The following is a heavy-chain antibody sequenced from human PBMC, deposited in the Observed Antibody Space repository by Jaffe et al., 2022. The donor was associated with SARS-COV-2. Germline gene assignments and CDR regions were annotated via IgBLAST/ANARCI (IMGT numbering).Heavy chain of an antibody. D-gene: IGHD3-22*01. CDR3: AKDSDYYDSSGSAFDY. J-gene: IGHJ4*02. Sequence: EVQLVESGGVVVQPGGSLRLSCAASGFTFDDYTMHWVRQAPGKGLEWVSLISWDGGSTYYADSVKGRFTISRDNSKNSLYLQMNSLRTEDTALYYCAKDSDYYDSSGSAFDYWGQGTLVTVSS. CDR2: ISWDGGST. V-gene: IGHV3-43*01. CDR1: GFTFDDYT.